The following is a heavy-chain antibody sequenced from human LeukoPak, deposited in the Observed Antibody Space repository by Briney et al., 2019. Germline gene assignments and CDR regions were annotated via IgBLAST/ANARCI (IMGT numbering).Heavy chain of an antibody. CDR2: ITPSSSYT. J-gene: IGHJ6*02. CDR1: GFTFSDYC. V-gene: IGHV3-11*05. CDR3: ARGHYGLDV. Sequence: GGSLRLSRAASGFTFSDYCLSWIRQAPGKGLEWVSYITPSSSYTYYADSVKGRFTISRDNAKNSLYLQMNSLGAEDTAVYYCARGHYGLDVWGQGTTVTVSS.